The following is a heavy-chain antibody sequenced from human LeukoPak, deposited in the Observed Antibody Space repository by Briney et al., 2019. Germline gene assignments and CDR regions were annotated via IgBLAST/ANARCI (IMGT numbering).Heavy chain of an antibody. CDR3: ARDLLGYCTNGVCYTGAFDI. J-gene: IGHJ3*02. V-gene: IGHV3-30*02. Sequence: PGGSLRLSCAASGFTFSSYGMHWVRQAPGKGLEWVAFIRYDGSNKYYADSVKGRFTISRDNSKNSLYLQMNSLRAEDTAVYYCARDLLGYCTNGVCYTGAFDIWGQGTMVTVSS. D-gene: IGHD2-8*01. CDR1: GFTFSSYG. CDR2: IRYDGSNK.